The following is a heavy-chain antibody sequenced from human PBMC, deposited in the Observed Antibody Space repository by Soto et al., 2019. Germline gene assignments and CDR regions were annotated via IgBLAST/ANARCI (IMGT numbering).Heavy chain of an antibody. J-gene: IGHJ4*02. CDR3: AKPRGYYYSSGYPTPDY. D-gene: IGHD3-22*01. V-gene: IGHV3-48*01. CDR1: GFTFSGYN. Sequence: EVQLVESGGGLVQPGGSLRLSCAASGFTFSGYNMNWVRQAPGKGLEWVSYISSSSGTIYYADSVKGRFTISRDNAKNSLYLQMNSLRAEDTAVYYCAKPRGYYYSSGYPTPDYWGQGTLVTVSS. CDR2: ISSSSGTI.